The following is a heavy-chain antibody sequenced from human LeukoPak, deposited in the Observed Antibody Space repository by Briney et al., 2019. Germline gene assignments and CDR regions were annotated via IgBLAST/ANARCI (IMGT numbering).Heavy chain of an antibody. J-gene: IGHJ6*02. CDR2: IWYDGSNK. V-gene: IGHV3-33*01. CDR3: ARVSEAGYYHYYYGMDV. CDR1: GFTFSSYG. Sequence: GGSLRLSCAASGFTFSSYGMHWVRQAPGKGLEWVAVIWYDGSNKYYADSVKGRFTISRDNSKNTLYLQMNSLRAEDTAVYYCARVSEAGYYHYYYGMDVWGQGTTVTVSS. D-gene: IGHD2/OR15-2a*01.